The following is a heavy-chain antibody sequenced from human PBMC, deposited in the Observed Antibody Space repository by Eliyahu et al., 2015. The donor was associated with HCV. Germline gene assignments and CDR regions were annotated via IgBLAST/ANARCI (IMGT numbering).Heavy chain of an antibody. Sequence: EVQLVESGGGLAQPGGSLRLSXAAXGFSXNXYTXNWVRQAPGKGLEWIAHIRETGNDIRYADSVKGRFTISRDNAKNSLDLQMNSLRDEDTAVYYCARDYSYVFDYWGQGALVTVSS. CDR1: GFSXNXYT. D-gene: IGHD3-16*01. CDR3: ARDYSYVFDY. V-gene: IGHV3-48*02. CDR2: IRETGNDI. J-gene: IGHJ4*02.